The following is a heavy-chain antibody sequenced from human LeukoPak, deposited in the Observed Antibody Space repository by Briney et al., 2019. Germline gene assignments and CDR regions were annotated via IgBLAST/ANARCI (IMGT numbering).Heavy chain of an antibody. J-gene: IGHJ4*02. Sequence: GGSPRLSCAASGFTFSSYDMHWVRHATGKGLEWVSAIGTAGDTYYPGSVKGRFTISRDNSKNTLYLQMNSLRAEDTAVYYCAKVGAFGYWGQGTLVTVSS. V-gene: IGHV3-13*01. D-gene: IGHD1-26*01. CDR3: AKVGAFGY. CDR2: IGTAGDT. CDR1: GFTFSSYD.